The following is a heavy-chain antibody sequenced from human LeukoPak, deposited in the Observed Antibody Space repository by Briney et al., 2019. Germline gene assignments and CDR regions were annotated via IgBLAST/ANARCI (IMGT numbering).Heavy chain of an antibody. CDR1: GYTLTELS. CDR3: ARDGALYLPRFDP. CDR2: FDPEDGET. D-gene: IGHD4/OR15-4a*01. J-gene: IGHJ5*02. Sequence: ASVKVSCKVSGYTLTELSMHWVRQAPGKGLEWMGGFDPEDGETIYAQKFQGRVTMTRDTSISTAYMELSRLRSDDTAVYYCARDGALYLPRFDPWGQGTLVTVSS. V-gene: IGHV1-24*01.